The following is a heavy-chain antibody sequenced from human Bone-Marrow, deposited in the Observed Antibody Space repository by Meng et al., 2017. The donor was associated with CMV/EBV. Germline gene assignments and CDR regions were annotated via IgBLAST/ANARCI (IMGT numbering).Heavy chain of an antibody. Sequence: ASVKVSCNASGYTFTSYYMHWVRQAPGQGLEWMGIINPSGGSTSYAQKFQGRVTMTRDTSTSTVYMELSSLRSEDTAVYYCARENGSTDWNYRTHFDYWGQGTLVTVSS. J-gene: IGHJ4*02. CDR3: ARENGSTDWNYRTHFDY. CDR2: INPSGGST. CDR1: GYTFTSYY. V-gene: IGHV1-46*01. D-gene: IGHD1-7*01.